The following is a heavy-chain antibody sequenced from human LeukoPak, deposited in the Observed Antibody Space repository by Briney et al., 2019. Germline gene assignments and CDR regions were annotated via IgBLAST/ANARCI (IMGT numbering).Heavy chain of an antibody. CDR3: ARRGSIASGTNWFDP. CDR1: GYSFSTYW. Sequence: GESLKISCKGSGYSFSTYWIGWLRQMPGKGLEWMGIIYLGDSDTRYSPSFQGQVTISADKSINTAYLQWSSLKASDTAAYYCARRGSIASGTNWFDPWGQGTLVTVSS. V-gene: IGHV5-51*01. J-gene: IGHJ5*02. D-gene: IGHD6-6*01. CDR2: IYLGDSDT.